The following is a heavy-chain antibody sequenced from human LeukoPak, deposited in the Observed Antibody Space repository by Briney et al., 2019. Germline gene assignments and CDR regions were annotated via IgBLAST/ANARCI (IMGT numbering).Heavy chain of an antibody. Sequence: ASVKASCKASGGTFSSYAISWVRQAPGQGLEWMGRIIPILGIANYAQKFQGRVTITADKSTSTAYMELSSLGSEDTAVYYCARDRDSDYAPYFDYWGQGTLVTVSS. CDR2: IIPILGIA. D-gene: IGHD5-12*01. CDR3: ARDRDSDYAPYFDY. J-gene: IGHJ4*02. CDR1: GGTFSSYA. V-gene: IGHV1-69*04.